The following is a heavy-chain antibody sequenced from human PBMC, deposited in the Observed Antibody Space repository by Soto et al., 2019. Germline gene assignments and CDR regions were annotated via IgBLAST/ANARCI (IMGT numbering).Heavy chain of an antibody. J-gene: IGHJ4*02. CDR1: GFTFSSYD. CDR2: IGTAGDT. Sequence: GGSLRLSCAASGFTFSSYDMHWVRQATGKGLEWVSAIGTAGDTYYPGSVKGRFTISRENAKNSLYLQMNSLRAEDTAVYYCARSHTTYDFWSGYYVNYFDYWGQGTLVTV. V-gene: IGHV3-13*01. CDR3: ARSHTTYDFWSGYYVNYFDY. D-gene: IGHD3-3*01.